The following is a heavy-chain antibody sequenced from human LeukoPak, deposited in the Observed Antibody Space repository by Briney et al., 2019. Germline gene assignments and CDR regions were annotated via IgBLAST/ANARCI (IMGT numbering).Heavy chain of an antibody. CDR3: ARGYTCGY. D-gene: IGHD5-18*01. CDR1: GFTFSTYW. V-gene: IGHV3-7*04. J-gene: IGHJ4*02. Sequence: GGSLRLSCAASGFTFSTYWMSWVRQAPGKGLEWVANIKEDGSEINYADSVRGRFTTSRDNAKNSLYLQMNSLRAEDTAVYYCARGYTCGYWGQGTLVTVSS. CDR2: IKEDGSEI.